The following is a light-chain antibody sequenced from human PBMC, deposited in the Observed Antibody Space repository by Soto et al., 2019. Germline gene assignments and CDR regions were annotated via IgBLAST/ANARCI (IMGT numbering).Light chain of an antibody. CDR3: QSCDSSLSGSGV. CDR1: SSDIGAGYR. Sequence: QSVLTQPPSVSGAPGERVTISCTGSSSDIGAGYRVRWYQQVPGTAPKLLIYDNTNRPSGVSVRFSGSKSGTSASLAISGLQAEDEADYYCQSCDSSLSGSGVFGTGTKVTV. CDR2: DNT. V-gene: IGLV1-40*01. J-gene: IGLJ1*01.